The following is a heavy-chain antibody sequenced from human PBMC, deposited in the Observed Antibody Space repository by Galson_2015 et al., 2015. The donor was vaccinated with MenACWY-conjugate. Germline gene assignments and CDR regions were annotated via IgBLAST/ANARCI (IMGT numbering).Heavy chain of an antibody. CDR1: GYSFTTYW. D-gene: IGHD1-26*01. J-gene: IGHJ6*02. V-gene: IGHV5-51*01. CDR2: ISPDDSNT. CDR3: ARHPPGGRGMDV. Sequence: QSGAEVKKPGESLKISCKGSGYSFTTYWIGWVRQMPGKGLEWMGLISPDDSNTRYSPAFQGQVTISADRSICTAYLQWNTLQASDTAIYYCARHPPGGRGMDVWGQGTTVTVSS.